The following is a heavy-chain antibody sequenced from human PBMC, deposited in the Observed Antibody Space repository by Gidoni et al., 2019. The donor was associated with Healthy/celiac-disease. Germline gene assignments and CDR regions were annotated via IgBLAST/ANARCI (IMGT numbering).Heavy chain of an antibody. D-gene: IGHD5-18*01. CDR3: ASSGYSYGPYFDY. CDR2: IYYSGST. V-gene: IGHV4-59*01. J-gene: IGHJ4*02. Sequence: QVQLQESGPGLVKPSETLSLPCTVSGGSISSYYWSWIRQPPGKGLEWIGYIYYSGSTNYNPSLKSRVTISVDTSKNQFSLKLSSVTAADTAVYYCASSGYSYGPYFDYWGQGTLVTVSS. CDR1: GGSISSYY.